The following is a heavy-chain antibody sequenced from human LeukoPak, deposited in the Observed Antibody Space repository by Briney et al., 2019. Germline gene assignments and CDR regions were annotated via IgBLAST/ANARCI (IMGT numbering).Heavy chain of an antibody. Sequence: GGSLRLSCAASGFTFSSYAMSWVRQAPGKGLEWVSAISGSGGSTYYADSVKGRFTISRDNSKNTLYLQMNSLRAEDTAVYYCATAPYSSSWYQGDYWGQGTLVTVSS. J-gene: IGHJ4*02. CDR3: ATAPYSSSWYQGDY. D-gene: IGHD6-13*01. V-gene: IGHV3-23*01. CDR1: GFTFSSYA. CDR2: ISGSGGST.